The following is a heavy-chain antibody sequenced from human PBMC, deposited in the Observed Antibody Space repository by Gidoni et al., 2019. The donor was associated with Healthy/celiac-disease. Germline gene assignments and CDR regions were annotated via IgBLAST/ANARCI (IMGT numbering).Heavy chain of an antibody. CDR1: GGSISRGASY. D-gene: IGHD3-10*01. V-gene: IGHV4-30-4*01. CDR3: ARENYYGSGSYYAYYYGMDV. Sequence: QVQLQESGPGLVKPSQTLSLTCTVSGGSISRGASYWRWIRQPPGKGLEWIGYIYYSGSTYYNPSLKSRVTISVDTSKNQFSLKLSSVTAADTAVYYCARENYYGSGSYYAYYYGMDVWGQGTTVTVSS. CDR2: IYYSGST. J-gene: IGHJ6*02.